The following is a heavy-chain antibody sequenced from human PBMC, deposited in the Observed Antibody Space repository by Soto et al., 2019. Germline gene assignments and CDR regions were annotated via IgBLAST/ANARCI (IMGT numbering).Heavy chain of an antibody. V-gene: IGHV1-69*02. D-gene: IGHD6-6*01. CDR1: GGTFSSYT. CDR3: ARVRQLVGYFYYYMDV. Sequence: SVKVSCKASGGTFSSYTISWVRQAPGQGLGWMGRIIPILGIANYAQKFQGRVTITADKSTSTAYMELSGLRSDDTAVYYCARVRQLVGYFYYYMDVWGKGTTVTVSS. J-gene: IGHJ6*03. CDR2: IIPILGIA.